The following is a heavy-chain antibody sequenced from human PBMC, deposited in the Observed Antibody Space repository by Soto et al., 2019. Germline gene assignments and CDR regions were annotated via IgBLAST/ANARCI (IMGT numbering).Heavy chain of an antibody. J-gene: IGHJ1*01. D-gene: IGHD3-3*01. CDR3: ARSRSGAVPDSFGY. Sequence: QVQLVESGGRVVQPGGSLRLSCAASGFMFSRYAIHWVRQAPGKGLEWVAVISKDGSVKYYADSVRGRFSISRDKSKNTVYLEMNGTRDDDTAVFYCARSRSGAVPDSFGYWGQGTLVTVSS. V-gene: IGHV3-30-3*01. CDR1: GFMFSRYA. CDR2: ISKDGSVK.